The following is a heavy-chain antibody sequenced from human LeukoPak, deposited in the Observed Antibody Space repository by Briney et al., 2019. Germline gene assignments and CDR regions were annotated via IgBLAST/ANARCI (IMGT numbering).Heavy chain of an antibody. CDR3: ARGLRSKTVVSIFDY. J-gene: IGHJ4*02. D-gene: IGHD3-3*01. CDR2: ISSSSSTI. Sequence: GGSLRLSCAASGFTFSSYSMNWVRQAPGKGLEWVSYISSSSSTIYYADSVKGRFTISRDNSKNTLYLQMNSLRAEDTAVYYCARGLRSKTVVSIFDYWGQGTLVTVSS. V-gene: IGHV3-48*01. CDR1: GFTFSSYS.